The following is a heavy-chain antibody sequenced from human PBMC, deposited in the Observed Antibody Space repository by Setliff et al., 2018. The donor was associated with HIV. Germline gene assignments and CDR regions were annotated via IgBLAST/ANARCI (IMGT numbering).Heavy chain of an antibody. J-gene: IGHJ4*02. CDR3: AISYYYGSGIPGYYFDY. Sequence: SETLSLTCTVSGGSISSHYWSWIRQPPGKGLEWIGSIYYSGSTYYNPPLKSRVTISVDTSKNQFSLKLSSVTAADTAVYYCAISYYYGSGIPGYYFDYWGQGTLVTVSS. CDR1: GGSISSHY. V-gene: IGHV4-59*05. D-gene: IGHD3-10*01. CDR2: IYYSGST.